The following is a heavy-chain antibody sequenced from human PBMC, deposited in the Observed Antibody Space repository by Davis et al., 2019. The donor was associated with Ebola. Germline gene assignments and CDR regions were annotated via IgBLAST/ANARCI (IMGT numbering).Heavy chain of an antibody. D-gene: IGHD5-24*01. J-gene: IGHJ5*02. V-gene: IGHV3-48*02. Sequence: GESLKISCAASGFLFSDYSMNWVRQAPRTXXFSLTIITKGSDAIHYADSVKGRFTVSRDNAKNSLFLKMNSLSDEDSAVYYCARGYIFAFDLWGQGTQVTVSS. CDR3: ARGYIFAFDL. CDR2: ITKGSDAI. CDR1: GFLFSDYS.